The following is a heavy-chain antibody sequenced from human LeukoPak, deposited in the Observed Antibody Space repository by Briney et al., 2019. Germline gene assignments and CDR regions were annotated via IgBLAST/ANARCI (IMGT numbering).Heavy chain of an antibody. CDR3: ARQIASAGTAGFDF. J-gene: IGHJ4*02. CDR1: GGSISSYY. D-gene: IGHD6-13*01. Sequence: SETLSLTCTVSGGSISSYYWSWIRQPAGKGLEWIGRIYSTGSTNYNPSLKSRVSMSVDTSKNQFSLRLRSVTAADTAVYYCARQIASAGTAGFDFWGQGALVTVSS. V-gene: IGHV4-4*07. CDR2: IYSTGST.